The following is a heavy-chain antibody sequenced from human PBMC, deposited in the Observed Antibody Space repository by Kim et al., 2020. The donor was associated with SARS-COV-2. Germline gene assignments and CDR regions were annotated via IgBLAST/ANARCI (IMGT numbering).Heavy chain of an antibody. CDR1: GGTFSSYA. CDR2: IIPIFGTA. D-gene: IGHD3-10*01. J-gene: IGHJ3*02. Sequence: SVKVSCKASGGTFSSYAISWVRQAPGQGLEWMGGIIPIFGTANYAQKFQGRVTITADESTSTAYMELSSLRSEDTAVYYCAAPGVFSHDAFDIWGQGTMVTVSS. V-gene: IGHV1-69*13. CDR3: AAPGVFSHDAFDI.